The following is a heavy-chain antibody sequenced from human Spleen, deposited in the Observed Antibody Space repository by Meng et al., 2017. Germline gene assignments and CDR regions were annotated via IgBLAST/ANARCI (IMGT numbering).Heavy chain of an antibody. V-gene: IGHV3-74*01. CDR2: INSDGSST. Sequence: GGSLRLSCAASGFTFSSYGMHWVRQAPGKGLVWVSRINSDGSSTSYADSVKGRFTISRDNAKNRLYLQMNSLRAEDTAVYYCARVHSSGYAFDIWGQGTMVTVSS. CDR1: GFTFSSYG. D-gene: IGHD6-19*01. CDR3: ARVHSSGYAFDI. J-gene: IGHJ3*02.